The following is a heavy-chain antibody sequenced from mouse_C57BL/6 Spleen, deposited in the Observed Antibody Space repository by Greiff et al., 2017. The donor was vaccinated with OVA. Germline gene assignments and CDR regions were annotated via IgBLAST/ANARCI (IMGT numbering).Heavy chain of an antibody. V-gene: IGHV1-80*01. CDR3: ARDGNYDFDY. J-gene: IGHJ2*01. D-gene: IGHD2-1*01. Sequence: VQLQQSGAELVKPGASVNISCKASGYAFSSYWLNWVKQRPGKGLEWIGQLYPGDGDTNYNGKFKGKATLTADKSSSTAYMQLSSLTSEDSAVYFCARDGNYDFDYWGQGTTLTVSS. CDR1: GYAFSSYW. CDR2: LYPGDGDT.